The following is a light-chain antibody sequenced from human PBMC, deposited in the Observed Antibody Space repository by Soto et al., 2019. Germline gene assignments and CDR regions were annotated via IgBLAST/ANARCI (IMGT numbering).Light chain of an antibody. CDR2: GNS. Sequence: QSVLTQPPSVSGAPGQRVTISCTGSSSNIGAGYDVHWYQQLPGTAPKLLIYGNSNRPSGVPDRFSGSKSGTSASLAITGLQAEDEADYYCFSYAGYYTLLFGGGTKVTVL. V-gene: IGLV1-40*01. CDR1: SSNIGAGYD. CDR3: FSYAGYYTLL. J-gene: IGLJ2*01.